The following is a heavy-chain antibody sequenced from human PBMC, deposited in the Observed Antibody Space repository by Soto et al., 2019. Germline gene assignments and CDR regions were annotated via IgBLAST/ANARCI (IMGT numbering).Heavy chain of an antibody. J-gene: IGHJ4*02. CDR2: ISGSGGST. CDR1: GFTFSSYA. CDR3: ATRWAYDYSNYFDY. D-gene: IGHD4-4*01. Sequence: GGSLRLSCAASGFTFSSYAMSWVRQAPGKGLEWVSAISGSGGSTYYADSVKGRFTISRDNSKNTLYLQMNSLRAEDTAVYYCATRWAYDYSNYFDYWGQGTLVTVSS. V-gene: IGHV3-23*01.